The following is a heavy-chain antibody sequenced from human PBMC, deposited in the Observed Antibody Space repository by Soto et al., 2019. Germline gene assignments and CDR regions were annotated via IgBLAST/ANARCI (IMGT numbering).Heavy chain of an antibody. CDR2: ISAYNGNT. CDR3: ARLFLKGEAWLWFGSNPPDAFDI. V-gene: IGHV1-18*01. D-gene: IGHD3-10*01. J-gene: IGHJ3*02. Sequence: QVQLVQSGAEVKKPGASVKVSCKASGYTFTSYGISWVRQAPGQGLEWMGWISAYNGNTNYAQKLQGRVTMTTDTSTSTAYMELRSLRSDETAVVYCARLFLKGEAWLWFGSNPPDAFDIWGQGTMVTVSS. CDR1: GYTFTSYG.